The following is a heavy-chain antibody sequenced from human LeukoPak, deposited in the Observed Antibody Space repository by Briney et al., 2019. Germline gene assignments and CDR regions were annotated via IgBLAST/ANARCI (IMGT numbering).Heavy chain of an antibody. CDR1: GFTFDDYA. CDR3: AGGGDFDY. V-gene: IGHV3-9*01. Sequence: GGSLRLSCAASGFTFDDYAMHWVRQAPGKGLEWVSGISWNSGSIGYADSVKGRFTISRDNAKNSVYLQMNSLRAEDTAVYFCAGGGDFDYWGQGILVTVSA. J-gene: IGHJ4*02. CDR2: ISWNSGSI. D-gene: IGHD3-16*01.